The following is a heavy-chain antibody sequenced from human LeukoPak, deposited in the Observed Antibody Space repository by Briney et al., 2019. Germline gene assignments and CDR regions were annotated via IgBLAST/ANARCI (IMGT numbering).Heavy chain of an antibody. CDR1: GYTFSDFS. V-gene: IGHV3-21*01. J-gene: IGHJ4*02. D-gene: IGHD3-22*01. CDR2: ISVRSNYR. CDR3: VRLRRNNDRSGYYYYYDY. Sequence: GGSLRLSCAASGYTFSDFSVNWVRQAPGKGLEWVSSISVRSNYRYYADSVRGRFTISRDDARDSLFLQMNSLRAEDTAVYFCVRLRRNNDRSGYYYYYDYWGQGTLVTVSS.